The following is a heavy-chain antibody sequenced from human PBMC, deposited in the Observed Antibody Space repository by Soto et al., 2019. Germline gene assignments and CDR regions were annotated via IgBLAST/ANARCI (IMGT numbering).Heavy chain of an antibody. D-gene: IGHD6-19*01. CDR3: ARDADASGWYHYGFDV. V-gene: IGHV3-7*01. CDR2: IKQEGSEK. CDR1: GFTLSSYW. J-gene: IGHJ6*02. Sequence: EVQLVESGGGVVQPGGSLRLSCAASGFTLSSYWMNWVRQAPGKGLEWVANIKQEGSEKDYVDSVKGRFFISRDNAKNSLYLQLNSLRAEDTAVYYCARDADASGWYHYGFDVWGQGTLVTVAS.